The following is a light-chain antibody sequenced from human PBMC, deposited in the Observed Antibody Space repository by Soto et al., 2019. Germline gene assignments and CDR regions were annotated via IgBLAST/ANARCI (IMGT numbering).Light chain of an antibody. CDR2: WAS. J-gene: IGKJ1*01. CDR1: QIILYSSNNKNY. V-gene: IGKV4-1*01. Sequence: IVMTPSPCSLVVSCGERATFNFKSSQIILYSSNNKNYLAWYQQKPGQPPKLLIYWASTRESGVPDRFSGSGSGTDFTLTISSLQAEDVAVYYCQQYYTTPRTFGQGTKVDI. CDR3: QQYYTTPRT.